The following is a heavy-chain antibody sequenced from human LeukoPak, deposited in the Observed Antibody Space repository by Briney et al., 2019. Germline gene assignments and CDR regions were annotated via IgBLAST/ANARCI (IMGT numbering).Heavy chain of an antibody. V-gene: IGHV4-34*01. CDR3: ARHLEEWELLHPVDY. CDR2: INHSGST. Sequence: SETLSLTRAVYGGSFSGYYWSWIRQPPGKGLEWIGEINHSGSTNYNPSLKSRVTISVDTSKNQFSLKLSSVTAADTAVYYCARHLEEWELLHPVDYWGQGTLVTVSS. D-gene: IGHD1-26*01. J-gene: IGHJ4*02. CDR1: GGSFSGYY.